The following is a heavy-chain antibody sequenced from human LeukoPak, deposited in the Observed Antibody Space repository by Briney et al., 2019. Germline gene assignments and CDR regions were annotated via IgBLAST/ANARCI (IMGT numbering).Heavy chain of an antibody. D-gene: IGHD5-12*01. CDR2: INERGSST. V-gene: IGHV3-74*01. Sequence: GGSLRLSCAASGFTFSNSWLHWVRQAPGKGLVWVSRINERGSSTSYADSVKGRFTISRDTAKNTLYLQMNNLRADDTAVYYCAGGRLVATSKAVAIDYWGQGTLVTVSS. J-gene: IGHJ4*02. CDR1: GFTFSNSW. CDR3: AGGRLVATSKAVAIDY.